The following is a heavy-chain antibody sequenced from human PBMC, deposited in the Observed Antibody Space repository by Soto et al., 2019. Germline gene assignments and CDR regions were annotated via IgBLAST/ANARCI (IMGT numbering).Heavy chain of an antibody. CDR2: ISRSGSDI. Sequence: GGSLRLSCAASGFTFSDYSMNWVRQAPGKGLEWVSYISRSGSDIYYADSVKGRFTIPRDNAKNSLFLQMNSLRAEDTAVYYCATVGYCSSTSCKKRYYYYGMDVWGPGTTLTVSS. V-gene: IGHV3-11*01. CDR3: ATVGYCSSTSCKKRYYYYGMDV. D-gene: IGHD2-2*03. CDR1: GFTFSDYS. J-gene: IGHJ6*02.